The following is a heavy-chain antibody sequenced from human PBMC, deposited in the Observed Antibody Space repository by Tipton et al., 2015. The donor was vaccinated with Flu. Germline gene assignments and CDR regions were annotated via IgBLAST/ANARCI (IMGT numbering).Heavy chain of an antibody. CDR1: GGSISSGGYY. J-gene: IGHJ4*02. V-gene: IGHV4-31*02. Sequence: LRLSCTVSGGSISSGGYYWSWIRQHPGKGLEWIGYIYYSGSTYYNPSLKSRVTISVDTSKNQFSLKLSSVTAADTAVYYCARGGATGEDYFDYWGQETLVTASS. CDR2: IYYSGST. D-gene: IGHD5-12*01. CDR3: ARGGATGEDYFDY.